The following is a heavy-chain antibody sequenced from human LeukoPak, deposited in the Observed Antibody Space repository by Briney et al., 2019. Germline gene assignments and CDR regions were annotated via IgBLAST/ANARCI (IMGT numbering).Heavy chain of an antibody. V-gene: IGHV4-31*03. CDR1: GGSVSRGAYY. Sequence: SQTLSLTCTVSGGSVSRGAYYWSWIRQHPGKGLEWIGYIHYSGSTYYNPSLKSRVTISVDTSKNQFSLNLSSVTAADTAVYYCARGSLTGWLQPHLYYFDYWGQGTLVTVSS. CDR2: IHYSGST. D-gene: IGHD5-24*01. J-gene: IGHJ4*02. CDR3: ARGSLTGWLQPHLYYFDY.